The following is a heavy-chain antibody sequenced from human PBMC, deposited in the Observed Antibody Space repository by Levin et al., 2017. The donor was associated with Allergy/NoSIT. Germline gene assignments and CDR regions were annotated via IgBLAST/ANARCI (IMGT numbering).Heavy chain of an antibody. D-gene: IGHD1-26*01. CDR2: ISYDGSNK. CDR1: GFTFSSYG. CDR3: AKGSFFDI. Sequence: PGGSLRLSCAASGFTFSSYGMHWVRQAPGKGLEWVAVISYDGSNKYYADSVKGRFTISRDNSKNTLYLQMNSLRAEDTAVYYCAKGSFFDIWGQGTMVTVSS. V-gene: IGHV3-30*18. J-gene: IGHJ3*02.